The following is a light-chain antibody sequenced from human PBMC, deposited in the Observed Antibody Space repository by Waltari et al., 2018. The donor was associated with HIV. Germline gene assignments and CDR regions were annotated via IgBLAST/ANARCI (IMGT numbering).Light chain of an antibody. CDR3: QQYYSSPYT. Sequence: DIVMTQSPDSLTVSLGERATINCKSSQNVLYSSNNETYVSWYQQKFGQPPKLLIYWASAREVGVPDRFSGSGAGAQFTLTSSSLQAEDVALYYCQQYYSSPYTFGQGTKVEVK. V-gene: IGKV4-1*01. CDR2: WAS. J-gene: IGKJ2*01. CDR1: QNVLYSSNNETY.